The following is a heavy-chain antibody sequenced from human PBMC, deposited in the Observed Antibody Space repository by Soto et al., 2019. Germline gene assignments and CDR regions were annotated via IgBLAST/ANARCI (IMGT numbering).Heavy chain of an antibody. CDR2: ISAYNGNT. J-gene: IGHJ5*02. CDR3: ARGIDCSGGSCYSRWFDP. CDR1: GYTFTSYG. V-gene: IGHV1-18*01. D-gene: IGHD2-15*01. Sequence: ASVKVSCEASGYTFTSYGISWVRQAPGQGLEWMGWISAYNGNTNYAQKLQGRVTMTTDTSTSTAYMELRSLRSDDTAVYYCARGIDCSGGSCYSRWFDPWGQGTLVTVSS.